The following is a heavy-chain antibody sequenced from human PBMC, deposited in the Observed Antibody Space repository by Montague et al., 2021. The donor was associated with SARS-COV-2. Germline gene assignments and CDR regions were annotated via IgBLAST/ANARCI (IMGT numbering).Heavy chain of an antibody. CDR2: IWFDGTNK. CDR3: AKCASGGSSYSSALDY. D-gene: IGHD2-15*01. CDR1: GFTFSNYG. J-gene: IGHJ4*01. Sequence: SLRLSCAASGFTFSNYGIHWVRQAPGRGLEWVAIIWFDGTNKYYGGSVRGRFTISRDKGMNTVNLEMNSLRAEDTAVYYCAKCASGGSSYSSALDYWGHGTLVTVSS. V-gene: IGHV3-33*03.